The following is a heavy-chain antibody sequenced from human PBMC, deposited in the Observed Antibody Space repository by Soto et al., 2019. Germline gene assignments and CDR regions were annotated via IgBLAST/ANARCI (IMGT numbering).Heavy chain of an antibody. D-gene: IGHD3-10*01. J-gene: IGHJ6*02. CDR3: ARGSALSSGPGSYYSSILYGMDV. Sequence: SETLCLTCAVSGVSISSGGYSWSWIRQPPGKGLEWIGYIYHSGSTYYNPSLKSRVTISVDRSKNQFSLKLSSVTAADTAVYYCARGSALSSGPGSYYSSILYGMDVWGHGTTVTVSS. CDR1: GVSISSGGYS. V-gene: IGHV4-30-2*01. CDR2: IYHSGST.